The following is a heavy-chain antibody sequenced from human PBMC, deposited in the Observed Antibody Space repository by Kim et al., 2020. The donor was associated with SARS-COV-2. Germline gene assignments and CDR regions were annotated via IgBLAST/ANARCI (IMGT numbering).Heavy chain of an antibody. Sequence: ADSLKGRFTISRDNAKNSLYLQMNSLRAEDTAVYYCARGRIAAAGLYFDYWGQGTLVTVSS. V-gene: IGHV3-21*01. CDR3: ARGRIAAAGLYFDY. D-gene: IGHD6-13*01. J-gene: IGHJ4*02.